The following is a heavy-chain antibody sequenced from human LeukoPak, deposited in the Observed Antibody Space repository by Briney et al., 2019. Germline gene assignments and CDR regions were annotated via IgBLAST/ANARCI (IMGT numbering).Heavy chain of an antibody. CDR3: ARGRPHGNDY. CDR1: GFTFSNYA. D-gene: IGHD4-23*01. J-gene: IGHJ4*02. V-gene: IGHV3-30-3*01. Sequence: GGSLRLSCVASGFTFSNYAMHWVRQAPGKGLEWVAIISYDGSSKYYADSVKGRLTISRDNSKNTLYLQMNSLRVEDTAVYYCARGRPHGNDYWGQGTLVTVSS. CDR2: ISYDGSSK.